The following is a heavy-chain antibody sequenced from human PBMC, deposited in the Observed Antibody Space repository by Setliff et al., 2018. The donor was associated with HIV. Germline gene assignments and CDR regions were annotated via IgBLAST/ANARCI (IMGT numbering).Heavy chain of an antibody. D-gene: IGHD1-1*01. CDR2: VIPSFATA. CDR1: GGTFKNLA. J-gene: IGHJ3*01. CDR3: ADPHDGGAFDV. Sequence: SVKVSCKASGGTFKNLAISWVRQAPGQGLEWMGGVIPSFATANYAQKFQGRITITADELTSTVYMDLNSLKSEDSAVYYCADPHDGGAFDVWGQGTAVTVSS. V-gene: IGHV1-69*13.